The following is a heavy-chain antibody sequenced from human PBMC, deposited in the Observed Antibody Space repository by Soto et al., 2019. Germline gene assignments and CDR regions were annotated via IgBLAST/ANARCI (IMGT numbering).Heavy chain of an antibody. CDR1: SGSFSGYY. CDR2: INHTGST. V-gene: IGHV4-34*01. Sequence: GTLYLSCEVQSGSFSGYYWTCIRQSPGKGLEWIAEINHTGSTNSNPSLRGRVTTSIDTSKNQFSLMLTSVTAADTAVYFCARRMFRRSITCRAVNYDALYVRAQRTTVTGSS. J-gene: IGHJ6*02. D-gene: IGHD3-16*01. CDR3: ARRMFRRSITCRAVNYDALYV.